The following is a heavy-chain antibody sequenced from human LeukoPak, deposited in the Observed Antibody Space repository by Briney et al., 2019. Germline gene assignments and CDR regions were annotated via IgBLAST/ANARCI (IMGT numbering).Heavy chain of an antibody. J-gene: IGHJ4*02. CDR3: ARGVGIPDPRYFDY. V-gene: IGHV1-2*06. CDR1: GYTFTDYY. Sequence: GASVKVSCKTSGYTFTDYYIHWVRQAPGQGLEWMGRINPESGGTKSAQNFQGGVTMTRDTSVTTAYMELSSLRSDHTAVYYCARGVGIPDPRYFDYWGQGTLVTVSS. CDR2: INPESGGT.